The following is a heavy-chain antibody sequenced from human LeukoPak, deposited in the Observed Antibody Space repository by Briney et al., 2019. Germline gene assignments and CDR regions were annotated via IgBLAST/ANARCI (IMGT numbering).Heavy chain of an antibody. J-gene: IGHJ4*02. CDR2: INHSGST. D-gene: IGHD5-24*01. CDR3: ARGARE. V-gene: IGHV4-34*01. Sequence: SETLSLTCAVYGGSFSGYYWSWIRQPPGKGLEWIGEINHSGSTNYNPSLKSRVIISVDTSKNQFSLKLSSVTAADTAVYYCARGAREWGQGTLVTVSS. CDR1: GGSFSGYY.